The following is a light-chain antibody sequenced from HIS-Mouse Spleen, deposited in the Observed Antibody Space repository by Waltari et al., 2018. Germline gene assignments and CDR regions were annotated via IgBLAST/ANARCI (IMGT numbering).Light chain of an antibody. J-gene: IGKJ1*01. Sequence: DIVMTQSPDSLAVSLGERATINCKSSQSVLYSSNNKNYLAWYQQKPGQPPKLLIYWAPTLESGVPDRFSGSGSGTDFTLTISSLQAEDVAVYYCQQYYSTPPTFGQGTKLEIK. V-gene: IGKV4-1*01. CDR1: QSVLYSSNNKNY. CDR3: QQYYSTPPT. CDR2: WAP.